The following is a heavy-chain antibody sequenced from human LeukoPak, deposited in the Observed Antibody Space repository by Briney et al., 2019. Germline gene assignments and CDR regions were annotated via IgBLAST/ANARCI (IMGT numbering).Heavy chain of an antibody. J-gene: IGHJ4*02. CDR1: GGSISSSSYY. Sequence: SETLSLTCTVSGGSISSSSYYWGWIRQPPGKGLEWIGSIYYSGSTYYSPSLKSRVTISVDTSKNQFSLKLSSVTAADTAVYYCASHILTGDYVRPSSVDYWGQGTLVTVSS. V-gene: IGHV4-39*07. CDR2: IYYSGST. CDR3: ASHILTGDYVRPSSVDY. D-gene: IGHD4-17*01.